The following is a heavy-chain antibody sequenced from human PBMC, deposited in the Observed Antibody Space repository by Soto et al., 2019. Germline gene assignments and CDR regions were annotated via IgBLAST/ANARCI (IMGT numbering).Heavy chain of an antibody. Sequence: GGSLRLSCAASGFTFSSYAMSWVRQAPGKGLEWVSAISGSGGSTYYADSVKGRFTISRDNSKNTLYLQMNSLRAEDTAVYYCAKGIVVVVAATPGYYYGMDVWGQGTTVTVS. V-gene: IGHV3-23*01. J-gene: IGHJ6*02. CDR3: AKGIVVVVAATPGYYYGMDV. CDR2: ISGSGGST. CDR1: GFTFSSYA. D-gene: IGHD2-15*01.